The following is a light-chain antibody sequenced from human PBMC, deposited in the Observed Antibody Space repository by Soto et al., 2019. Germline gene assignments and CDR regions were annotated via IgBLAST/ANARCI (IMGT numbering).Light chain of an antibody. V-gene: IGKV3D-15*01. CDR2: GAS. Sequence: EIVMTQSPATLSVSPGERATLSCRASQSVSSNLAWYQQKPGQAPRLLIYGASTRATGIPARFSGSGSGTDFTLTISGLQSDDFALYYCQQYNKWPPWTFGQGTKVDIK. J-gene: IGKJ1*01. CDR1: QSVSSN. CDR3: QQYNKWPPWT.